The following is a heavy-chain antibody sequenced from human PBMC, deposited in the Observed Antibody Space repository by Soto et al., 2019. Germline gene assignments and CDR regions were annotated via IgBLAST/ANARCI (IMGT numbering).Heavy chain of an antibody. Sequence: PSETLSLTCTVSGGSISSSSYYWGWIRQPPGKGLEWIGGIYYSGRTYYNPSLKSRVTISVDTSKNQLSLKLSSVTAADTAGYYCARHRRGHYDILTGYYLYYCYGMDVWGRGTTVTVAS. CDR2: IYYSGRT. CDR1: GGSISSSSYY. CDR3: ARHRRGHYDILTGYYLYYCYGMDV. V-gene: IGHV4-39*01. J-gene: IGHJ6*02. D-gene: IGHD3-9*01.